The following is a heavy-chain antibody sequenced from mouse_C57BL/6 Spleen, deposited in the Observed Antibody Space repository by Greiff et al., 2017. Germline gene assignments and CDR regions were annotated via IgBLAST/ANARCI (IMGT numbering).Heavy chain of an antibody. CDR1: GYTFTSYW. J-gene: IGHJ4*01. V-gene: IGHV1-72*01. CDR3: ATYYGSRGPYAMDY. Sequence: VQLQQPGAELVKPGASVKLSCKASGYTFTSYWMHWVKQRPGRGLEWIGRIDPNSGGTKYNEKFKSQATLTVDKPSSTAYMQLSSLTSEYSAVYYCATYYGSRGPYAMDYWGQGTSVTFSS. D-gene: IGHD1-1*01. CDR2: IDPNSGGT.